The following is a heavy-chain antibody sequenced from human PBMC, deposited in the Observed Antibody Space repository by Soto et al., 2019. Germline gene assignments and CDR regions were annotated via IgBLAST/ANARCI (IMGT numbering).Heavy chain of an antibody. D-gene: IGHD2-2*01. V-gene: IGHV5-10-1*01. CDR1: GYSFTSYW. J-gene: IGHJ6*02. Sequence: GESLKISCKGSGYSFTSYWISWVRQMPGKGLEWMGRIDPSDSYTNYSPSFQGHVTISADKSISTAYLQWSSLKASDTAMYYCASSFIVVVPAAIGNYYGMDVWGQGTKVTVYS. CDR2: IDPSDSYT. CDR3: ASSFIVVVPAAIGNYYGMDV.